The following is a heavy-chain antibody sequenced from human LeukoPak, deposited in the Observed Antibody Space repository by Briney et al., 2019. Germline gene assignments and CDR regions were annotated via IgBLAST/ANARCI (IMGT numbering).Heavy chain of an antibody. J-gene: IGHJ6*03. CDR3: ARDRPVEWLRLVSGYYYYMDV. D-gene: IGHD5-12*01. Sequence: GGSLRLSCAASGFTFSSYGMHWVRQAPGKGLEWVAFIRYDGSNKYYADSVKGRFTISRDNSKNTLYLQMSSLRAEDTAVYYCARDRPVEWLRLVSGYYYYMDVWGKGTTVTVSS. V-gene: IGHV3-30*02. CDR1: GFTFSSYG. CDR2: IRYDGSNK.